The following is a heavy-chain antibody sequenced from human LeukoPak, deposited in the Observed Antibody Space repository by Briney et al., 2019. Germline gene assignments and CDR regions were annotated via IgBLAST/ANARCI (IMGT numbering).Heavy chain of an antibody. CDR2: IYTSGST. CDR1: GGSISSYY. V-gene: IGHV4-4*07. CDR3: ARSHGSGSYWPFGYDYYYMDV. D-gene: IGHD3-10*01. Sequence: SETLSLTCTVSGGSISSYYWSWIRQPAGKGLEWIGRIYTSGSTNYNPSLKSRVTMSVDTSKNQFSLKLSSVTAADTAVYYCARSHGSGSYWPFGYDYYYMDVWGKGTTVTVSS. J-gene: IGHJ6*03.